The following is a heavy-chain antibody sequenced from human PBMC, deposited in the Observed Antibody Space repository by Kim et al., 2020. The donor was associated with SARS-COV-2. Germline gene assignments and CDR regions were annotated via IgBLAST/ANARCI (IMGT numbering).Heavy chain of an antibody. CDR2: INPSDGNK. Sequence: ASVKVSCKASGYTFTGNHMHWVRQAPGQGLEWMGLINPSDGNKRYSQKFQGRVTMTRDTSTSTVYMELSSLRSEDTAVYYCARDREGDWTFDYWGQGPLVPVSS. D-gene: IGHD2-21*02. CDR3: ARDREGDWTFDY. V-gene: IGHV1-46*01. CDR1: GYTFTGNH. J-gene: IGHJ4*02.